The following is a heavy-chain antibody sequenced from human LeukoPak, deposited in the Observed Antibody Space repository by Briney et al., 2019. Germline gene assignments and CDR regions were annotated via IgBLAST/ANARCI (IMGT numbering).Heavy chain of an antibody. J-gene: IGHJ3*02. CDR2: INHSGST. D-gene: IGHD1-26*01. V-gene: IGHV4-34*01. Sequence: SETLSLTCAVYGGSFSGYYWSWIRQPPGKGLEWIGEINHSGSTNYNPSLKSRVTISVDTSKNQFSLKLSSVTAADTAVYYCARGSGGSQAARPFDIWGQGTMVTVSS. CDR3: ARGSGGSQAARPFDI. CDR1: GGSFSGYY.